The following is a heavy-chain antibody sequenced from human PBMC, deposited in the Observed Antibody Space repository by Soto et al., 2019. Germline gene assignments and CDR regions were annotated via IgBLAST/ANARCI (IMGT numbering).Heavy chain of an antibody. CDR1: GGTFSTYG. V-gene: IGHV1-69*01. CDR3: ASRERVDAFDV. CDR2: IIPISGTI. J-gene: IGHJ3*01. D-gene: IGHD1-26*01. Sequence: QVQLVQSGAEVQKPGSSVKVSCKASGGTFSTYGITWVRQASGQGLEWMGGIIPISGTINFAQKFQGRLTITPDESTSTVYMDLSSLTSEDTAVYYCASRERVDAFDVWGQGTLVTVSS.